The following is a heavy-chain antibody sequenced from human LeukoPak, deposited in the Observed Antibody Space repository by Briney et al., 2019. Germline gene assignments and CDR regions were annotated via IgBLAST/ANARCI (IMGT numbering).Heavy chain of an antibody. V-gene: IGHV3-30*04. D-gene: IGHD6-19*01. Sequence: GGSLRLSCAASGFTFSSYARPWVRQAPGKGVEWVAVISYDGSNKYYADAVNDQFTISRDNSKNTLYLQMNSLRAEDMAVCYCARTYSSGWYSDYGMDVWGKGTTVTVSS. CDR1: GFTFSSYA. CDR2: ISYDGSNK. J-gene: IGHJ6*04. CDR3: ARTYSSGWYSDYGMDV.